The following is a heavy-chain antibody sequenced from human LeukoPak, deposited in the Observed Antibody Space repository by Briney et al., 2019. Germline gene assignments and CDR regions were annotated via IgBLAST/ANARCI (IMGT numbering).Heavy chain of an antibody. J-gene: IGHJ2*01. CDR1: GFTVSSNY. CDR2: IYSGGTT. V-gene: IGHV3-66*01. Sequence: GGSLRLSCAASGFTVSSNYMSWVRQAPGEGLESVSAIYSGGTTYYADSVKDRFTISRDNSKNTLYLQMNSLRAEDTAVYYCARSSTPGGVSVGYFDLWGRGTLVTVSS. CDR3: ARSSTPGGVSVGYFDL. D-gene: IGHD2-8*02.